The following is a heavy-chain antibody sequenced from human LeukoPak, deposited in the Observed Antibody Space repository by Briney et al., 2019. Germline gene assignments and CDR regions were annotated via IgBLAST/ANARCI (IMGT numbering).Heavy chain of an antibody. D-gene: IGHD3-22*01. CDR2: IKSKTDGGTT. CDR1: GFTFSSYA. CDR3: TTDSPHYYDSSGYYYFDY. Sequence: PGGSLRLSCAASGFTFSSYAMSWVRQAPGKGLEWVGRIKSKTDGGTTDYAAPVKGRFTISRDDSKNTLYLQMNSLKTEDTAVYYCTTDSPHYYDSSGYYYFDYWGQGTLVTVSS. V-gene: IGHV3-15*01. J-gene: IGHJ4*02.